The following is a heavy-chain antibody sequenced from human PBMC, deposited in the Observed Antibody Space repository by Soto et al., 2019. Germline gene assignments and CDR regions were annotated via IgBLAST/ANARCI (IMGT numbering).Heavy chain of an antibody. Sequence: RRLSCAASGFTFSNAWMSWVRQAPGKGLEWVGRIKSKTNGGTTDYAAPVKGRFAISRDDSKNTVYLQMNSLKTEDTAVYYCTTDDPINKYWGQGTLVTVSS. CDR1: GFTFSNAW. V-gene: IGHV3-15*01. J-gene: IGHJ4*02. CDR3: TTDDPINKY. D-gene: IGHD6-6*01. CDR2: IKSKTNGGTT.